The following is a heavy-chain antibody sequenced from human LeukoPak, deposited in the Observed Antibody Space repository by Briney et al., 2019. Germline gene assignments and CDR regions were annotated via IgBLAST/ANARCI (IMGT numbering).Heavy chain of an antibody. CDR1: GYTFTTYG. CDR3: PRDPGIVVVTGYVDY. J-gene: IGHJ4*02. V-gene: IGHV1-18*01. Sequence: ASVKVSCKAFGYTFTTYGIRWLRQAPGQGLEWMGWISPYNGNTKYEQKLQGRVTMTTDTSTSTASMELRSLRSDDTAVYYCPRDPGIVVVTGYVDYWGQGTLVTVSS. D-gene: IGHD2-21*02. CDR2: ISPYNGNT.